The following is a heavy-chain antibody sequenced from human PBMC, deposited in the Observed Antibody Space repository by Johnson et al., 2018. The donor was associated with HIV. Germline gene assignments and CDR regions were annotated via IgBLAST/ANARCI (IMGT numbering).Heavy chain of an antibody. J-gene: IGHJ3*01. CDR2: ISYDGTNK. CDR1: GFTFSSYA. V-gene: IGHV3-30-3*01. D-gene: IGHD3-22*01. Sequence: QVQLVESGGGVVQPGRSLRLSCAASGFTFSSYAMHWVRQAPGEGLEWVAVISYDGTNKYYADSVKGRFTISRDNSKNTVYLQMNSLRADDTAVYYCARGSRYTYDNDDAYLLHAFDFWGQGTMVTVSS. CDR3: ARGSRYTYDNDDAYLLHAFDF.